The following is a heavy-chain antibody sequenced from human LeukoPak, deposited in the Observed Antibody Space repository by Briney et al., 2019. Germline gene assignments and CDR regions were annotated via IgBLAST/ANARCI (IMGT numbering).Heavy chain of an antibody. V-gene: IGHV4-59*01. Sequence: SETLSLTCTASGGSISSYYWSWIRQPPGKGLEWIGYIYYSGSTNYNPSLKSRVTISVDTSKNQFSLKLSSVTAADTAVYYCARDHFWSGYRGFDYWGQGTLVTVSS. CDR3: ARDHFWSGYRGFDY. J-gene: IGHJ4*02. D-gene: IGHD3-3*02. CDR1: GGSISSYY. CDR2: IYYSGST.